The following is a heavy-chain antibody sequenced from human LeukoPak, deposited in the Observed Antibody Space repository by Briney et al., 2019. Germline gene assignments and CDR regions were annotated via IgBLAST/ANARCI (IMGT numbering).Heavy chain of an antibody. J-gene: IGHJ4*02. CDR3: ARVRHRGNSDY. V-gene: IGHV3-64*01. Sequence: GGSLRLSCAASGFTFSSYAMHWVRQAPGKGLEYVSAISSNGGSTYYANSVKGRFTISRDNSKNTLYLQMGSLRAEDMAVYYCARVRHRGNSDYWGQGTLVTVSS. CDR2: ISSNGGST. CDR1: GFTFSSYA. D-gene: IGHD3-16*01.